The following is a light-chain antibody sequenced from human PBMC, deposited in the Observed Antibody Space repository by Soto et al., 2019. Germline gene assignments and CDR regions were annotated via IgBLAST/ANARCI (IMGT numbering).Light chain of an antibody. J-gene: IGLJ2*01. CDR2: GNI. Sequence: QLVLTQPPSVSGAPGQRVTISCTGSTSNIGARYDVHWYQQLPGAAPKLLIYGNINRPSGVPDRFSGSKSGTSASLAITGLQAEDEADYYCQSYDSSLSAVVFGGGTELTVL. CDR3: QSYDSSLSAVV. V-gene: IGLV1-40*01. CDR1: TSNIGARYD.